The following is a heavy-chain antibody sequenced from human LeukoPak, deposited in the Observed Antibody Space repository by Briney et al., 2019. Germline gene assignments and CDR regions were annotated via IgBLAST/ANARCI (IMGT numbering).Heavy chain of an antibody. CDR1: GYSISSGYY. CDR2: IYHSGST. D-gene: IGHD2-2*01. Sequence: PSETLSLTCAVSGYSISSGYYWGWIRQPPGKGLEWIGSIYHSGSTYYNPSLKSGVTISVATSKNQFSLKLSSVTAADTAVYYCARRAHCSSTSCHYYYYYYMDVWGKGTTVTVSS. J-gene: IGHJ6*03. V-gene: IGHV4-38-2*01. CDR3: ARRAHCSSTSCHYYYYYYMDV.